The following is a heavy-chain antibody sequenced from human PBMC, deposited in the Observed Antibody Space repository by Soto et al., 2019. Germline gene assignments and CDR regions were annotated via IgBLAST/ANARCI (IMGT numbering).Heavy chain of an antibody. V-gene: IGHV3-23*01. Sequence: GGSLRLSCAASGFTFSSYAMSWVRQAPGKGLEWVSAISGSGGSTYYADSVKGRFTNSSDNSKNTLYLQMNSLRAEDTAVYYCAKHSGYSYGHNDYWGQGTLVTVSS. CDR2: ISGSGGST. D-gene: IGHD5-18*01. CDR1: GFTFSSYA. CDR3: AKHSGYSYGHNDY. J-gene: IGHJ4*02.